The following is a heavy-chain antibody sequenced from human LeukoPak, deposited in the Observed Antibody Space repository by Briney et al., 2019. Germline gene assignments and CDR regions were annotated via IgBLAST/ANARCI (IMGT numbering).Heavy chain of an antibody. CDR3: ARERNLDIAVAGTIFDY. CDR1: WFIGRGKF. Sequence: GSLGLSWSGSWFIGRGKFHGLVRQAPGEGVGGVSVIYSSGSTYYADSVKGRFTISRDDSKNTLYLQMNSLRVEDTAVYYCARERNLDIAVAGTIFDYWGPGTLVTVSS. V-gene: IGHV3-66*01. D-gene: IGHD6-19*01. CDR2: IYSSGST. J-gene: IGHJ4*02.